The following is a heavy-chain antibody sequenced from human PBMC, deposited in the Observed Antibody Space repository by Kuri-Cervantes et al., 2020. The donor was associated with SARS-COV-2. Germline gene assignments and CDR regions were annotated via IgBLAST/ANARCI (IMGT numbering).Heavy chain of an antibody. J-gene: IGHJ4*02. V-gene: IGHV3-74*01. CDR2: INSDGSST. CDR1: GFTFSSYW. CDR3: AGETGTFEY. Sequence: GESLKISCAASGFTFSSYWMHWVRQAPGKGLVWVSRINSDGSSTYYADSVKGRFTISRDNSKNTLYLQMNSLRAEDTAVYYCAGETGTFEYWGQGTLVTVSS. D-gene: IGHD1-1*01.